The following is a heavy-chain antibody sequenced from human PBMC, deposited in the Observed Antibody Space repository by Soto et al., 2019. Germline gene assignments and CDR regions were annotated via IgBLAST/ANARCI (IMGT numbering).Heavy chain of an antibody. V-gene: IGHV3-74*01. Sequence: EVQLVESGGGLVQPGGSLRLSCEASGFTLSSYWMHWVRQAPGKGLVWVSRTNSDGSSTSYADSVKGRFTISRDNARNTLYLQMNRLRVEDTDVCYCARRPKAYGMDVWGQGSTVTVSS. CDR3: ARRPKAYGMDV. J-gene: IGHJ6*02. CDR2: TNSDGSST. CDR1: GFTLSSYW.